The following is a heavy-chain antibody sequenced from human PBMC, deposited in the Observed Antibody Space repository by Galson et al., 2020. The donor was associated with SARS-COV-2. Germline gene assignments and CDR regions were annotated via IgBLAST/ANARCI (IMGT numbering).Heavy chain of an antibody. CDR3: ATGPFPNYYVSSGYSLRFDY. Sequence: ASVKVSCKVSGYTLTELSMHWVRQAPGKGLEWMGGFDPEDGETIYAQKFQGRVTMTEDTSTDTAYMELSSLRSEDTAVYYCATGPFPNYYVSSGYSLRFDYWGQGTLVTVSS. D-gene: IGHD3-22*01. CDR1: GYTLTELS. J-gene: IGHJ4*02. V-gene: IGHV1-24*01. CDR2: FDPEDGET.